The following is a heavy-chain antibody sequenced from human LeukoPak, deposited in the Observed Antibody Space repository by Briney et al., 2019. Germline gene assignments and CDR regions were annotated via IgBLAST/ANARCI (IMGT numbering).Heavy chain of an antibody. Sequence: GGSLRLSCAASGFTFSTYAMSWVRQAPGKGLEWVSTIRASGGSTYYADSVKGRFTISRDNSKNTLYLQMNSLRAEDTAVYYCAKGRRYCSGGSCYLFDYWGQGTLVTVSS. D-gene: IGHD2-15*01. CDR3: AKGRRYCSGGSCYLFDY. CDR2: IRASGGST. CDR1: GFTFSTYA. V-gene: IGHV3-23*01. J-gene: IGHJ4*02.